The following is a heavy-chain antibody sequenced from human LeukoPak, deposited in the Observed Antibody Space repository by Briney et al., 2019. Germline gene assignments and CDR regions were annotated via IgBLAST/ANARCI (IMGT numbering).Heavy chain of an antibody. CDR1: GFTLSSYA. V-gene: IGHV3-23*01. CDR3: AKAPVTTCSGAYCYPFDY. J-gene: IGHJ4*02. D-gene: IGHD2-15*01. CDR2: ISVSGNT. Sequence: PGGSLRLSCAASGFTLSSYAMSWVRQGPGKGLEWVSAISVSGNTYHADSVKGRLTISRDSSKNTLYLQMNSLRAEDAAVYYCAKAPVTTCSGAYCYPFDYWGQGTLVTVSS.